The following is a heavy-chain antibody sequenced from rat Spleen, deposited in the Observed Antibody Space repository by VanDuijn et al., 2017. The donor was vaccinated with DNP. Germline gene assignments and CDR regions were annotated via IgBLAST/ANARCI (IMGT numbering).Heavy chain of an antibody. D-gene: IGHD5-1*01. CDR2: VNTGGGIT. Sequence: EVELVESGGGLVQPGRSLKLSCAASGFTFSNYDMAWVRQAPSKGLEWVASVNTGGGITYYRDSVKGRLTISRDNAKNTLYLQMDSLRSEDTATYYCTTRGLGARYYWSFDFWGPGTMVTVSS. J-gene: IGHJ1*01. CDR1: GFTFSNYD. CDR3: TTRGLGARYYWSFDF. V-gene: IGHV5S13*01.